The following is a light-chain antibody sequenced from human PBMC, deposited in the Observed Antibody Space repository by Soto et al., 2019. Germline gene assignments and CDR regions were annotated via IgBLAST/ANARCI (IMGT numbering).Light chain of an antibody. J-gene: IGKJ4*01. V-gene: IGKV3-11*01. Sequence: EIVLTQSPATLSLSPGERATLSCRVSQSISNYLAWYQQKPGQAPRLLIYDASNRATGIPARFSASGSGTDFTLTIDSLEPEDFALYYCQHRGTWLLSFGGGTKVEIK. CDR1: QSISNY. CDR2: DAS. CDR3: QHRGTWLLS.